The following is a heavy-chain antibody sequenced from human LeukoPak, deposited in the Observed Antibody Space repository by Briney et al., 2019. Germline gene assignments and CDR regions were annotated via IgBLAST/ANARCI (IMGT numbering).Heavy chain of an antibody. CDR2: INHSGST. J-gene: IGHJ4*02. Sequence: SETLSLTCAVYGGSFSGYYWSWIRQPPGKGLEWIGEINHSGSTNYNPSLKSRVTISVDTSKNQFSLKLSSATAADTAVYYCARLGRRRDYETDWGQGTLVTVSS. D-gene: IGHD4-17*01. CDR3: ARLGRRRDYETD. V-gene: IGHV4-34*01. CDR1: GGSFSGYY.